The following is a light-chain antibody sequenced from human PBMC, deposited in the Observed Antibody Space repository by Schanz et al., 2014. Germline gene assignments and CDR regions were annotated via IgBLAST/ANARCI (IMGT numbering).Light chain of an antibody. Sequence: DIVLTQSPGTLSMSPGERATLSCRASQSVTDNYLAWYQQKPGQAPRLLIYGASSRATGIPDRISGSGSGTDFILTISRLEPEDFAVYYCQQYGSSPYTFGQGTKLEIK. J-gene: IGKJ2*01. CDR2: GAS. CDR1: QSVTDNY. CDR3: QQYGSSPYT. V-gene: IGKV3-20*01.